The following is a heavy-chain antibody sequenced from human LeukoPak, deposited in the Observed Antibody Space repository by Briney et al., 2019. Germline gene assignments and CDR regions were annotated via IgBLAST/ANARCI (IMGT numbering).Heavy chain of an antibody. Sequence: PSETLSLTCTVSGGSISSGDYYWSWIRQPPGKGLEWIGYIYYSGSTYYNPPLKSRVTISVDTSKNQFSLKLSSVTAADTAVYYCARYNDYGDYAHAFDIWGQGTMVTVSS. J-gene: IGHJ3*02. D-gene: IGHD4-17*01. V-gene: IGHV4-30-4*01. CDR1: GGSISSGDYY. CDR3: ARYNDYGDYAHAFDI. CDR2: IYYSGST.